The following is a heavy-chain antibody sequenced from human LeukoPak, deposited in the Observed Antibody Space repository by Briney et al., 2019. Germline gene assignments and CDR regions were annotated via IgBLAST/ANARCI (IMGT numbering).Heavy chain of an antibody. D-gene: IGHD1-26*01. CDR1: GFTFSSYS. Sequence: GGSLRLSCAASGFTFSSYSMNWVRQAPGKGLEWVSYISSSSSTIYYADSVKGRFTISRDNAKSSLYLQMNSLRAEDTAVYYCARDLASTISGNYSPFDYWGQGTLVTVSS. CDR3: ARDLASTISGNYSPFDY. CDR2: ISSSSSTI. V-gene: IGHV3-48*04. J-gene: IGHJ4*02.